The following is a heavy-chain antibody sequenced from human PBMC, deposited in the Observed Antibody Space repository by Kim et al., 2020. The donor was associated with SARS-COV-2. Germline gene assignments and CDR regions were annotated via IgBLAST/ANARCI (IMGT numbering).Heavy chain of an antibody. CDR2: TYYRSKWYN. V-gene: IGHV6-1*01. CDR1: GDSVSSNSAA. CDR3: ARGVAVAGTGVAAFDI. Sequence: SQTLSLTCAISGDSVSSNSAAWNWIRQSPSRGLEWLGRTYYRSKWYNDYAVSVKSRITINPDTSKNQFSLQLNSVTPEDTAVYYCARGVAVAGTGVAAFDIWGQGTMVTVSS. D-gene: IGHD6-19*01. J-gene: IGHJ3*02.